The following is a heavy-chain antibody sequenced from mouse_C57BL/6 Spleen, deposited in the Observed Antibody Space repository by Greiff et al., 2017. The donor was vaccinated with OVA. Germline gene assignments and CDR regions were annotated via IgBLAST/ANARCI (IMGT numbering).Heavy chain of an antibody. Sequence: QQSCKASGYTFTSYWMHWVKQRPGRGLEWIGRIDPNSGGTKYNEKFKSKATLTVDKPSSTAYMQLSSLTSEDSAVYYCASSYGSSYDYYAMDYWGQGTSVTVSS. CDR3: ASSYGSSYDYYAMDY. CDR2: IDPNSGGT. V-gene: IGHV1-72*01. D-gene: IGHD1-1*01. CDR1: GYTFTSYW. J-gene: IGHJ4*01.